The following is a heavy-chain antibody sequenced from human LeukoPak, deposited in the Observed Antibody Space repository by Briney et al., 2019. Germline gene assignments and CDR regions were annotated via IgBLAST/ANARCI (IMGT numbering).Heavy chain of an antibody. J-gene: IGHJ5*02. CDR1: GGTFSSYT. Sequence: GASVKVSCKASGGTFSSYTISWVRQAPGQGLEWMGRIIPILGIANYAQKFQGRVTITADKSTSTAYMELSSLRSEDTAVYYCARVAMRYSRYNWFDPWGQGTLVTVSS. CDR2: IIPILGIA. V-gene: IGHV1-69*02. D-gene: IGHD2-2*01. CDR3: ARVAMRYSRYNWFDP.